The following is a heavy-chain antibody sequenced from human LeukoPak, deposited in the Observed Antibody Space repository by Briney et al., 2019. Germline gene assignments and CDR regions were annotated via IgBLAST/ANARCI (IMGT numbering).Heavy chain of an antibody. CDR1: GYTFTGYY. CDR2: INPNSGGT. Sequence: ASVKVSCKASGYTFTGYYMHWVRQAPGQGLEWMGWINPNSGGTNYAQKFQGRVTMTRDTSISTAYMELSRLRSDGTAVYYCARDFGGMTTVTTRGKRSYNWFDPWGQGTLVTVSS. CDR3: ARDFGGMTTVTTRGKRSYNWFDP. J-gene: IGHJ5*02. V-gene: IGHV1-2*02. D-gene: IGHD4-17*01.